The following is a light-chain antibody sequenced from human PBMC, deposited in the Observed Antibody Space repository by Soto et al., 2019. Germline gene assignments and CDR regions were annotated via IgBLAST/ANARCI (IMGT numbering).Light chain of an antibody. J-gene: IGKJ3*01. V-gene: IGKV1-5*03. CDR2: KAS. CDR1: QTISSW. CDR3: QQSYSTPPEFT. Sequence: DIQMTQSPSTLSGSVGDRVTITCRASQTISSWLAWYQQKPGKAPKLLIYKASTLKSGVPSRFSGSGSGTEFTLTISSLQPEDFATYYCQQSYSTPPEFTVGPGTKVDSK.